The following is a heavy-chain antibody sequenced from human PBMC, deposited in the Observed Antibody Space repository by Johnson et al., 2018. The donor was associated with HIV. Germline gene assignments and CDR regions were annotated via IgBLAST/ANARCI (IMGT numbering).Heavy chain of an antibody. Sequence: QVRLVESGGGLVKPGGSLRLSCAASGFTFSDYYMSWIRQAPGKGLEWISYISSSGDTTHYADSVKGRFTISRDNSKNSLYLQMNSLRVEDTAVYYCARGEEEQLGDAFDIWGQGTMVTVSS. J-gene: IGHJ3*02. CDR2: ISSSGDTT. CDR3: ARGEEEQLGDAFDI. V-gene: IGHV3-11*04. D-gene: IGHD6-6*01. CDR1: GFTFSDYY.